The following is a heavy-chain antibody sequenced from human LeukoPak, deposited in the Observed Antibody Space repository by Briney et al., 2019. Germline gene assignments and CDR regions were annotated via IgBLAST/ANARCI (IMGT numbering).Heavy chain of an antibody. V-gene: IGHV3-21*01. CDR1: GFSISDYD. CDR2: ISGRSSHV. Sequence: GGSLRLPCSASGFSISDYDMNWFRQAPGKGLEWISSISGRSSHVYYGDSVKGRFSISRDNAMNSVFLQMNSLGVDDTAVYYCGRAFPPLRTASAGDLWGQGTLVTVSS. D-gene: IGHD3-16*01. J-gene: IGHJ4*02. CDR3: GRAFPPLRTASAGDL.